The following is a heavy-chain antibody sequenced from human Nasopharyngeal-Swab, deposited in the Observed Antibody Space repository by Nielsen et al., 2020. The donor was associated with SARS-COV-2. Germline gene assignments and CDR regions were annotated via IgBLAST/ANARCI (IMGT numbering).Heavy chain of an antibody. J-gene: IGHJ6*02. CDR2: IYYSGST. CDR1: GGSISSSSYY. CDR3: ARLHLIVSGGMDV. Sequence: SETRSLTCTVSGGSISSSSYYWGWIRQPPGKGLEWIGSIYYSGSTYYNPSLKSRVTISVDTSKNQFSLKLSSVNAADTAVYYCARLHLIVSGGMDVWGQGTTVTVSS. D-gene: IGHD2-21*01. V-gene: IGHV4-39*01.